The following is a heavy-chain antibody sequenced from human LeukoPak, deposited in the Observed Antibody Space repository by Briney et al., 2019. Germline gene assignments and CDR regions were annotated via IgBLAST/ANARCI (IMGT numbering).Heavy chain of an antibody. CDR3: ARDSPSDY. V-gene: IGHV3-7*01. J-gene: IGHJ4*02. CDR2: IKQDGSEK. Sequence: GGSLRLSCAASGFTFSSCWMSWVRQAPGKGLEWVANIKQDGSEKYYVDSVKGRFTISRDNAKNSLYLQMNSLRAEDTAVYYCARDSPSDYWGQGTLVTVSS. CDR1: GFTFSSCW.